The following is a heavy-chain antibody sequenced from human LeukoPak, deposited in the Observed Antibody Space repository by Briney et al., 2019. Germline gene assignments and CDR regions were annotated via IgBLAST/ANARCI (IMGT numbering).Heavy chain of an antibody. J-gene: IGHJ4*02. V-gene: IGHV3-53*01. Sequence: GGPLKLSVPPSGFTAITNYRSWSPQAPGKGRDWVSIIYNSGKTYYADSVKGRFTISRDNSKNTLYLQMNSLRAEDAALYYCSRDRPHGDQKTGELDYWGQGTLATVSS. D-gene: IGHD3-16*01. CDR3: SRDRPHGDQKTGELDY. CDR2: IYNSGKT. CDR1: GFTAITNY.